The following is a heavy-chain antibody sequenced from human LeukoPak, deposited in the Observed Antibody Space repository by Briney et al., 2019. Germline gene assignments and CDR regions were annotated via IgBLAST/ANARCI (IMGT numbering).Heavy chain of an antibody. CDR1: GFTLSSYW. V-gene: IGHV3-74*01. J-gene: IGHJ4*02. CDR2: IDGDGSPT. D-gene: IGHD3-16*01. Sequence: RSGGSLRLSCAASGFTLSSYWMHWVRQAPGKGLVWVSRIDGDGSPTNYADSVKGRFTISRDNAKNTLYLQMNSLRAEDTGVYYCTRQFYTGSWTMGGYWGQGTLVTVSS. CDR3: TRQFYTGSWTMGGY.